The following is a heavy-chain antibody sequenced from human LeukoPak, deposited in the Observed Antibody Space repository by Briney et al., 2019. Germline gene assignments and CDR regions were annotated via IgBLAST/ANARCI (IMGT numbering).Heavy chain of an antibody. V-gene: IGHV1-24*01. CDR1: GYTLTELS. CDR2: FDPEDGET. CDR3: ATTGARYSGYAVNYFDY. Sequence: ASVKVSCKVSGYTLTELSMHWVRQAPGKGLEWMGGFDPEDGETIYAQKFQGRVTMTEGTSTDTAYMELSSLRSEDTAVYYCATTGARYSGYAVNYFDYWGQGTLVTVSS. J-gene: IGHJ4*02. D-gene: IGHD5-12*01.